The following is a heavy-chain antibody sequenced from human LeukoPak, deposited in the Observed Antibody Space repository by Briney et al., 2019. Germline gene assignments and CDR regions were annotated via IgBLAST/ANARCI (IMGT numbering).Heavy chain of an antibody. J-gene: IGHJ4*02. CDR2: IYYSGST. CDR1: GGSLSSYY. V-gene: IGHV4-59*01. CDR3: ARANWNSYYFDY. Sequence: SETLSLTCTVSGGSLSSYYWSWIRQPPGKGLEGIGYIYYSGSTNYNPSLKSRVTISVDTSKNQFSLKLSSVTAADTAVYYCARANWNSYYFDYWGQGTLVTVSS. D-gene: IGHD1-1*01.